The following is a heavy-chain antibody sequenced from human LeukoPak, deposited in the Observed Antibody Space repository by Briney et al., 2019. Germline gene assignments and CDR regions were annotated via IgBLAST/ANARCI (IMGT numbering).Heavy chain of an antibody. D-gene: IGHD3-22*01. CDR2: IDWDDDK. V-gene: IGHV2-70*11. CDR3: ARIPDARNYYDSSGYYYFDY. Sequence: SGPALVKPTQTLTLTCTFSGFSLRTSGMCVSWIRQPPGKALEWLSRIDWDDDKYYSTSLKTRLTISKDTSKNQVVLTMTNMDPVDTATYYCARIPDARNYYDSSGYYYFDYWGQGTLVTVSS. CDR1: GFSLRTSGMC. J-gene: IGHJ4*02.